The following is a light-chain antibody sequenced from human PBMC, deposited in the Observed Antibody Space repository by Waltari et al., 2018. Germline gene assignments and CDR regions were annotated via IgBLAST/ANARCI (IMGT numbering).Light chain of an antibody. Sequence: QSALTQPASVSGSPGQSITISCTGTSSDVCGYSFVPWYQQHPGKVPKLIIYDVTNRPAGVSNRISGSKSGNTASLTISGLQAEDEADYYCASYTTTTTVIFGSGTKVTVL. CDR3: ASYTTTTTVI. J-gene: IGLJ1*01. CDR2: DVT. CDR1: SSDVCGYSF. V-gene: IGLV2-14*03.